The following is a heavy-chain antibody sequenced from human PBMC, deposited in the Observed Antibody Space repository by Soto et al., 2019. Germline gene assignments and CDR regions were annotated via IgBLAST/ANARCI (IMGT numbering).Heavy chain of an antibody. CDR2: ISAYNGYT. CDR1: GYTFSNYG. V-gene: IGHV1-18*04. J-gene: IGHJ4*02. Sequence: QVQLVQSGAEVKKPGASVKVSCKASGYTFSNYGISWVRQAPGQGLEWMGWISAYNGYTNYAQKLQGRVTMTTDTATTTAYMELRSLRSCDTAVYYCARAEQWFRGGTGGYGGEGTLVTVSP. CDR3: ARAEQWFRGGTGGY. D-gene: IGHD3-10*01.